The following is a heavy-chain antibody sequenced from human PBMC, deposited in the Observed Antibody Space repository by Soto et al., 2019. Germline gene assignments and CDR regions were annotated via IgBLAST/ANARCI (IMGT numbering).Heavy chain of an antibody. CDR2: ISAYNGNT. V-gene: IGHV1-18*01. J-gene: IGHJ3*02. CDR3: AATYYYDSSGYFHAFDI. CDR1: GYTFTSYG. Sequence: ASVKVSCKASGYTFTSYGISWVRQAPGQGLEWMGWISAYNGNTNYAQKLQGRVTMTTDTSTSTAYMELRSLRSDDTAVYYCAATYYYDSSGYFHAFDIWGQGTMVTVSS. D-gene: IGHD3-22*01.